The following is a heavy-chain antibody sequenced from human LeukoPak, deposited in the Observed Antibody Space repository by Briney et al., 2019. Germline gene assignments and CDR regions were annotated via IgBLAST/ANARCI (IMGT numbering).Heavy chain of an antibody. D-gene: IGHD4-23*01. CDR1: GGSLSGFC. Sequence: PSETLSLTRAVYGGSLSGFCRSWFRQPPGKGLEWIGEMHYTGATNFSPSLKSRVTISAGTSKNQISLKVNSVTAADTAVYYCARGVTLYYYFDLWGRGTLVTVSS. J-gene: IGHJ2*01. V-gene: IGHV4-34*01. CDR2: MHYTGAT. CDR3: ARGVTLYYYFDL.